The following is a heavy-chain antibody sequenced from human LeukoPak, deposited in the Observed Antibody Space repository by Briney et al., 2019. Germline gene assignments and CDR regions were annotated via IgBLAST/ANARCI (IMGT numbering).Heavy chain of an antibody. V-gene: IGHV3-33*01. Sequence: GGSLRLSCAASGFTFSSYGMHWVRQAPGKGLEWVAVIWYDGSNKYYADSVKGRFTISRDNSKNTLYLQMNSLRAEDTAVYYCARGADSSGYSAFDIWGQGTMVTVSS. CDR2: IWYDGSNK. CDR3: ARGADSSGYSAFDI. J-gene: IGHJ3*02. D-gene: IGHD3-22*01. CDR1: GFTFSSYG.